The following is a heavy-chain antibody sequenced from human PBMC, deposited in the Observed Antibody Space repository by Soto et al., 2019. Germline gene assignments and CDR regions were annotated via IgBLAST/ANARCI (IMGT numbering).Heavy chain of an antibody. CDR3: ARGLGIAAAGYFGY. V-gene: IGHV3-30-3*01. D-gene: IGHD6-13*01. J-gene: IGHJ4*02. CDR2: ISYDGSNK. CDR1: GFTFSSYA. Sequence: HPGGSLRLSCAASGFTFSSYAMHWVRQAPGKGLEWVAVISYDGSNKYYADSVKGRFTISRDNSKNTLYLQMNSLRAEDTAVYYCARGLGIAAAGYFGYWGQGTLVTVSS.